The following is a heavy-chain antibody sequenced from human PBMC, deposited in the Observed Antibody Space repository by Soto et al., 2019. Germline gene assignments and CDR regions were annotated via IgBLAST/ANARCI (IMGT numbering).Heavy chain of an antibody. D-gene: IGHD6-19*01. CDR3: AKGSGWYLSDFDY. V-gene: IGHV3-23*01. CDR2: ISGSGGST. Sequence: PGGSLRLSCAASGFTLSSYAMNWVRQAPGKGLEWVSTISGSGGSTYYADSVKGRFTISRDNSKNTLYLQMNILRAEDTAVYYCAKGSGWYLSDFDYWGQGTLVTVAS. J-gene: IGHJ4*02. CDR1: GFTLSSYA.